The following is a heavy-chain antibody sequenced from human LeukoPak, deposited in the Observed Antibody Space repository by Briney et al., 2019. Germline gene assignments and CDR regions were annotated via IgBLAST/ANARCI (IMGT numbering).Heavy chain of an antibody. CDR1: GYTFTSYG. CDR2: ISGYNGNT. CDR3: ARDSYLPYTSARTHDY. J-gene: IGHJ4*02. Sequence: GASVKVSCKASGYTFTSYGISWVRQAPGQGLEWMGWISGYNGNTNYAQNLQGRVTMTTDTSTSTAYMELRSLRSDDTAVYYCARDSYLPYTSARTHDYWGQGTLVTVSS. V-gene: IGHV1-18*01. D-gene: IGHD3-16*01.